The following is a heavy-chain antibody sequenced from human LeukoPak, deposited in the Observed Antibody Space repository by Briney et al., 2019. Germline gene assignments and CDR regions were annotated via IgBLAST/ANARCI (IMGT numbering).Heavy chain of an antibody. CDR3: AKESNGRRFDFDY. CDR1: GFTFSKYA. J-gene: IGHJ4*02. V-gene: IGHV3-23*01. Sequence: PGGSLRLSCTASGFTFSKYAMSWVRQAPGKGLEWVSAISASGGTTYYADSAKGRFTVSRDDSKNTLYLQMNSLRVEDTALYYCAKESNGRRFDFDYWGQGTLATVSS. CDR2: ISASGGTT. D-gene: IGHD1-26*01.